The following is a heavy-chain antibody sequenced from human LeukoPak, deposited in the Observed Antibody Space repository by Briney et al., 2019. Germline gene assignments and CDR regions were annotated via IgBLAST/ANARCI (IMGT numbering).Heavy chain of an antibody. V-gene: IGHV4-34*01. D-gene: IGHD2-2*01. CDR1: GGSFSGYY. Sequence: SETLSLTCAVYGGSFSGYYWSWIRQPPGKGLEWIGEINHSGSTNYNPSLKSRVTISVDTSKNQFSLKLSSVTAADTAVYYCARGSLLGYCSSTSCFVHYYYGMDVWGQGTTVTVSS. CDR3: ARGSLLGYCSSTSCFVHYYYGMDV. J-gene: IGHJ6*02. CDR2: INHSGST.